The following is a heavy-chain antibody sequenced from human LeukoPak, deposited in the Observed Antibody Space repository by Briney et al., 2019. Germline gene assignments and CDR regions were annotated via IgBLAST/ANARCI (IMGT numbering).Heavy chain of an antibody. CDR3: ARSGQTTVAYLD. D-gene: IGHD4-11*01. CDR2: INRSGST. J-gene: IGHJ4*02. V-gene: IGHV4-34*01. CDR1: GGSFSAYN. Sequence: PSETLSLTCAVNGGSFSAYNWSWIRQPPGKGLEWIGEINRSGSTNYNPSLKSRVAISVDTSKTQFSLKLTSVTAADTAVYYCARSGQTTVAYLDWGQGSLVTASS.